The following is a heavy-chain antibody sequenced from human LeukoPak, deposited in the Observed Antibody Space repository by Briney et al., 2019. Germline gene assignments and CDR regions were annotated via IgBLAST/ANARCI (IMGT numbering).Heavy chain of an antibody. Sequence: GGSLRLSCAASGFTFSSYGMHWVRQAPGKGLEWVAVISYDGSNKYYADSVKGRFTISRDNSKNTLYLQMNSLRAEDTAVYYCADPPDTAMVWGQGTLVTVSS. D-gene: IGHD5-18*01. CDR3: ADPPDTAMV. V-gene: IGHV3-30*03. J-gene: IGHJ4*02. CDR1: GFTFSSYG. CDR2: ISYDGSNK.